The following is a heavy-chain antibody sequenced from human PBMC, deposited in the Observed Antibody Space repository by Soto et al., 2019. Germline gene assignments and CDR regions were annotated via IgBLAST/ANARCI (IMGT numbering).Heavy chain of an antibody. D-gene: IGHD6-25*01. Sequence: QVQLVESGGGVVQPGRSLRVSCAASGFSFSNYGMHWVRQAPGKGLEWVALLWYDGSNKYYADSVKGRFTISRDNSKNTLYLQMNSLRVEDTAVYYCARGYGSGWEGDYWGQGTLVTVSS. CDR2: LWYDGSNK. V-gene: IGHV3-33*01. J-gene: IGHJ4*02. CDR1: GFSFSNYG. CDR3: ARGYGSGWEGDY.